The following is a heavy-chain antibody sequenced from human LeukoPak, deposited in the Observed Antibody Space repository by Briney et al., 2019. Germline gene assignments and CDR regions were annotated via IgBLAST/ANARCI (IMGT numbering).Heavy chain of an antibody. V-gene: IGHV4-30-2*01. CDR3: ASSHCGGDCFSSVAFDF. Sequence: SETLSLTCTVSNGSVGSGGYSWSWIRQPPGKGLEWIGYVYHSGATYYNPSLKSRISIPMDRSKNQFSLRLRSVTAADTAVYFCASSHCGGDCFSSVAFDFCGHGTMVTVSS. CDR2: VYHSGAT. J-gene: IGHJ3*01. CDR1: NGSVGSGGYS. D-gene: IGHD2-21*02.